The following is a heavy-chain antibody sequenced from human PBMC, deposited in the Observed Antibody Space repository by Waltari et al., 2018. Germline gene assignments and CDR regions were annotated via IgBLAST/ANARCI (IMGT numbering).Heavy chain of an antibody. J-gene: IGHJ5*02. CDR3: ARHWKKSGYRFDP. V-gene: IGHV4-39*01. D-gene: IGHD5-12*01. CDR1: GGSISRGSFY. CDR2: IYYSGST. Sequence: QLQLQESGPGLVRPSETLSLTCSVAGGSISRGSFYWGWIRPAPGKGLEWIGSIYYSGSTDYNSNLKSLVTISGDTSKNQFSLKLSSVTAADTAVYYCARHWKKSGYRFDPWGQGTLVTVSS.